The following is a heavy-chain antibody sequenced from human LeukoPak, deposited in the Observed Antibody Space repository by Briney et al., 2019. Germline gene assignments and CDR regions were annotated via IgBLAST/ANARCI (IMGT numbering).Heavy chain of an antibody. CDR1: GFTFSSYA. J-gene: IGHJ3*02. CDR3: ATHVGGDYVRGFDI. Sequence: GWALRLSCAASGFTFSSYAMSWVRQAPGKGREWVSAISGSGGSTYYADSVKGRFTISRDNSKHTLYLQMNSLRAEDTAVYYCATHVGGDYVRGFDIWGQGTMVTVSS. D-gene: IGHD3-16*01. V-gene: IGHV3-23*01. CDR2: ISGSGGST.